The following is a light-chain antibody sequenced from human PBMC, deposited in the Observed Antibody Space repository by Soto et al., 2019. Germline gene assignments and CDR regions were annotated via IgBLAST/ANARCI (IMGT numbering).Light chain of an antibody. J-gene: IGKJ1*01. Sequence: AIRMTQSPSSLSASTGDRVTITCRASQGISSYLAWYQQKPGKAPKLLIYAASTLQSGVPSRFSGSGSGTEFTLTISSLQPEDFATYSCQQSNSITWTFGQGTKVDI. CDR1: QGISSY. CDR3: QQSNSITWT. CDR2: AAS. V-gene: IGKV1-8*01.